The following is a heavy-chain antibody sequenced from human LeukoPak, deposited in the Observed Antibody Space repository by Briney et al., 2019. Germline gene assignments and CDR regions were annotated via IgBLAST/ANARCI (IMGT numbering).Heavy chain of an antibody. Sequence: SETLSLTCTVSGYSISSGYYWGWIRQPPGKGLEWIGSIYHSGSTYYNPSLKSRVTISVDTSKNQFSLKLSSVTAADTAVYYCAGRREAAAGTYDFDYWGQGTLVTVSS. CDR3: AGRREAAAGTYDFDY. CDR1: GYSISSGYY. D-gene: IGHD6-13*01. V-gene: IGHV4-38-2*02. CDR2: IYHSGST. J-gene: IGHJ4*02.